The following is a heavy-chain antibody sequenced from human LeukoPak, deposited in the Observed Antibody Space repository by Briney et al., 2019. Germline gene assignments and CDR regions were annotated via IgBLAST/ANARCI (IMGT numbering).Heavy chain of an antibody. CDR1: GYTFTSYG. CDR3: ARIYYGSGSYYNVFWFDP. CDR2: ISAYNGNT. V-gene: IGHV1-18*01. Sequence: ASVKVSCKASGYTFTSYGISWVRQAPGQGLEWMGWISAYNGNTNYAQKLQGRVTMTTDTSTSTAYMELRSLRSDDTAVYYCARIYYGSGSYYNVFWFDPWGQGTLVTVSS. D-gene: IGHD3-10*01. J-gene: IGHJ5*02.